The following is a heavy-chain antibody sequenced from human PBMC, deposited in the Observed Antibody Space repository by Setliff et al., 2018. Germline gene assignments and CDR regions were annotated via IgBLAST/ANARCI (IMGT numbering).Heavy chain of an antibody. CDR2: ITPIFETA. J-gene: IGHJ6*02. CDR3: ARDSVTLGQLERRGGWRYYGMDV. Sequence: SVKVSCKASGGTFSGHAFSWVRQAPGEGLEWMGGITPIFETAHYAEKFQDRVTITADKSASTVHMEVSSLTSEDTAVYFCARDSVTLGQLERRGGWRYYGMDVWGQGSRVTVSS. D-gene: IGHD1-1*01. V-gene: IGHV1-69*06. CDR1: GGTFSGHA.